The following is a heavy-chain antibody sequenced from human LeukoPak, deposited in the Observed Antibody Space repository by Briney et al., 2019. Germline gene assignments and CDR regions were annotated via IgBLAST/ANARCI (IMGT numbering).Heavy chain of an antibody. CDR3: ARVTYYYDSSGRYYFDY. V-gene: IGHV4-34*01. CDR1: GGSFSGYY. J-gene: IGHJ4*02. D-gene: IGHD3-22*01. Sequence: PSKTLSLTCAVYGGSFSGYYWSWIRQPPGKGLEWIGEINHSGSTNYNPSLKSRVTISVDTSKNQFSLKLSSVTAADTAVYYCARVTYYYDSSGRYYFDYWGQGTLVTVSS. CDR2: INHSGST.